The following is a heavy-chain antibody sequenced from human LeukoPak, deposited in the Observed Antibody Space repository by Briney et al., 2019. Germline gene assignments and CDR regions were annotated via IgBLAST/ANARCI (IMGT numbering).Heavy chain of an antibody. J-gene: IGHJ4*02. D-gene: IGHD3-3*01. V-gene: IGHV3-21*01. CDR2: ISSSSSYI. Sequence: SGGSLRLSCAASGFTFSSYSMNWVRQAPGKGLEWVSSISSSSSYIYYADSVKGRFTISRDNAKNSLYLQMNSLRAEDTAVYYCARRDFWSGYCFDYWGQGTLVTVSS. CDR3: ARRDFWSGYCFDY. CDR1: GFTFSSYS.